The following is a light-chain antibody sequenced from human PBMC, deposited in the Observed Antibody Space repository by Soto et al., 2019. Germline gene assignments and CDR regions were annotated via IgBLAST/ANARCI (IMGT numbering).Light chain of an antibody. Sequence: EIVMTQSPATLSASPGEVATLSFKASQSVSGNLAWYQHKPGQAPRLLIYATSTRATGIPARFSGSGSGTEFTLTISSLQSEDFAMYYCQQYNNWPRTFGHGTKVDIK. CDR1: QSVSGN. CDR2: ATS. J-gene: IGKJ1*01. V-gene: IGKV3-15*01. CDR3: QQYNNWPRT.